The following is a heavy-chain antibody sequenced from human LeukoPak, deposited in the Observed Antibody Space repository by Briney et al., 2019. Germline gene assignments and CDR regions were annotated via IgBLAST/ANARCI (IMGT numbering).Heavy chain of an antibody. CDR3: AKLMYDYGDLRNWFDP. CDR2: INSDGSST. D-gene: IGHD4-17*01. Sequence: GGSLRLSCAASGFTFSSYWMHWVRQVPGKGLVWVSRINSDGSSTSYADSVKGRFTISRDNSKNTLYLQMNSLRAEDTAVYYCAKLMYDYGDLRNWFDPWGQGTLVTVSS. V-gene: IGHV3-74*01. CDR1: GFTFSSYW. J-gene: IGHJ5*02.